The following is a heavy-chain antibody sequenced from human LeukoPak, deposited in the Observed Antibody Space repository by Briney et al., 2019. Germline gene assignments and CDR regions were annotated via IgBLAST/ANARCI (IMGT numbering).Heavy chain of an antibody. V-gene: IGHV3-23*01. J-gene: IGHJ4*02. Sequence: GGSLRLSCAASGFTFSSYAMSWVRQAPGKGLEWVSAIRGSGGGTYYADSVKGRFTISRDNSKDTLYLQMNSLRAEDTAVYYCAKGRYCADYWGQGTLVTVSS. CDR3: AKGRYCADY. CDR2: IRGSGGGT. CDR1: GFTFSSYA. D-gene: IGHD2-21*01.